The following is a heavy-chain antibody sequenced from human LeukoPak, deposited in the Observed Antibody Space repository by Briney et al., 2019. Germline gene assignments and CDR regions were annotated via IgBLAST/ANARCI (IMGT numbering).Heavy chain of an antibody. CDR1: GGSFSGYY. Sequence: SETLSLTCAVYGGSFSGYYWSWIRQPPGKGLEWIGEINHSGSTNYNPSLKSRVTITVDTSKNQFSLKLSSVTAADTAVYYCARVVVVPAAIDYWGQGALVTVSS. D-gene: IGHD2-2*01. CDR2: INHSGST. CDR3: ARVVVVPAAIDY. V-gene: IGHV4-34*01. J-gene: IGHJ4*02.